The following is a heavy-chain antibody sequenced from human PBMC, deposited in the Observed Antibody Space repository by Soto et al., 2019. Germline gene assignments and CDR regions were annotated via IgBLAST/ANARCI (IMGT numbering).Heavy chain of an antibody. J-gene: IGHJ6*02. CDR3: AIQLSGTLYYYSGMDV. V-gene: IGHV5-51*01. D-gene: IGHD3-10*01. Sequence: GESLKISCKGSGYSFTSYWIGWVRQMPGKGLEWMGIIYPGDSDTRYSPSFQGQVTISADKSISTAYLQWSSLKASDTAMYYCAIQLSGTLYYYSGMDVWGQGTTVTVSS. CDR1: GYSFTSYW. CDR2: IYPGDSDT.